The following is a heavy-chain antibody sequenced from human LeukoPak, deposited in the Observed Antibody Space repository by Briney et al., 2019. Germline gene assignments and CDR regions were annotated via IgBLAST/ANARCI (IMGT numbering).Heavy chain of an antibody. V-gene: IGHV1-69*05. J-gene: IGHJ4*02. CDR1: RGTFSSYA. CDR2: IIPIFGTA. D-gene: IGHD6-13*01. Sequence: SVKVSCKASRGTFSSYAISWVRQAPGQGLEWMGGIIPIFGTANYAQKFQGRVTITTDESTSTAYMELSSLRSEDTAVYYCARVDIAARAFDYWGQGTLVTVSS. CDR3: ARVDIAARAFDY.